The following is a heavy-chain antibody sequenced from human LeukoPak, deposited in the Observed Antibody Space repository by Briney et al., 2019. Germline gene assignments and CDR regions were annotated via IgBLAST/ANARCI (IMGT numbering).Heavy chain of an antibody. V-gene: IGHV4-61*02. J-gene: IGHJ6*03. CDR3: ARVRMGSSAYYYYYMDV. CDR2: IYTSGST. CDR1: GGSISSGSYY. D-gene: IGHD6-6*01. Sequence: SETLSLTCTVSGGSISSGSYYWSWIRQPAGKGLEWIGRIYTSGSTSYNPSLKSRVTISVDTSKNQFSLKLSSVTAADTAVYYCARVRMGSSAYYYYYMDVWGKGTTVTVSS.